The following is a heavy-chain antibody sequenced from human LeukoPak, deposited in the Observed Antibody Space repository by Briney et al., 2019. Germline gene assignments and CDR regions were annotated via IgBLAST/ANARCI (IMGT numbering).Heavy chain of an antibody. CDR3: ARGGRYFDSGAFDI. CDR1: GYTFTGYY. Sequence: ASVKVSCKASGYTFTGYYMHWVRQAPGQGLEWMGWINPNSGGTNYEQKFQGRVTMTRDTSISTAYMELSRLRADDTAVYYCARGGRYFDSGAFDIWGQGTMVTVSS. V-gene: IGHV1-2*02. CDR2: INPNSGGT. J-gene: IGHJ3*02. D-gene: IGHD1-26*01.